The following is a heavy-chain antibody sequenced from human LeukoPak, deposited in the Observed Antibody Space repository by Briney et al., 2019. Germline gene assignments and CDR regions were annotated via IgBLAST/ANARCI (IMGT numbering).Heavy chain of an antibody. Sequence: SVKVCCKASGFSFSSSSMQWVRQARGQRLEWIGWLAVGSGNTNYAQKFQGRVTITRDMSTSTAYMELSSLGSEDTALYYCAAVFGSGYYYYFDYWGQGSLVTVSS. J-gene: IGHJ4*02. D-gene: IGHD3-22*01. CDR1: GFSFSSSS. V-gene: IGHV1-58*02. CDR2: LAVGSGNT. CDR3: AAVFGSGYYYYFDY.